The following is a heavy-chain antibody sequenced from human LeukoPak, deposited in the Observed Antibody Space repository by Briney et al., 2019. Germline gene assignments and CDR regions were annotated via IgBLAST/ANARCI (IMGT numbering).Heavy chain of an antibody. CDR1: GYTFTSYY. D-gene: IGHD6-13*01. CDR3: ARADRRRPPYSSSWYSENIFDY. CDR2: INPSGGST. J-gene: IGHJ4*02. Sequence: ASVKVSCKASGYTFTSYYMNWVRQAPGQGLEWMGIINPSGGSTSYAQKFQGRVTMTRDTSTSTVYMELSSLRSEDTAVYYCARADRRRPPYSSSWYSENIFDYWGQGTLVTDSS. V-gene: IGHV1-46*01.